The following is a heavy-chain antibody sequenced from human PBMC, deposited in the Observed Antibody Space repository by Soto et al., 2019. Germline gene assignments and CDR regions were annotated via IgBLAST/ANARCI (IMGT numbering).Heavy chain of an antibody. Sequence: SETLSLTCAVSGGSINSSNWWTWVRQPPGKGLEWIGNIYHSGNTNYNPSLKSRLSMSVDKSKNQFSLRLSSVTAADTAIYYCAREGPATIAADLSWFDPWGQGTLVTVSS. CDR1: GGSINSSNW. CDR2: IYHSGNT. D-gene: IGHD6-13*01. V-gene: IGHV4-4*02. CDR3: AREGPATIAADLSWFDP. J-gene: IGHJ5*02.